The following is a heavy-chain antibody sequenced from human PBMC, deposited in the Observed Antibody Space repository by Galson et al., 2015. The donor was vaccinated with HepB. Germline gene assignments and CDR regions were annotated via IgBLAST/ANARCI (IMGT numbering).Heavy chain of an antibody. V-gene: IGHV4-31*03. CDR2: IYYTGST. CDR1: GGSISSGGYY. Sequence: LSLTCTVSGGSISSGGYYWTWIRQHPGRGLEWIGDIYYTGSTDYNPSLKSRLTLSVDTSKNQFSLKLSSVTAADTAMYYCACDRLGGYYDSVSPVLAYYYYGMDVWGQGTTVTVSS. CDR3: ACDRLGGYYDSVSPVLAYYYYGMDV. J-gene: IGHJ6*02. D-gene: IGHD3-10*01.